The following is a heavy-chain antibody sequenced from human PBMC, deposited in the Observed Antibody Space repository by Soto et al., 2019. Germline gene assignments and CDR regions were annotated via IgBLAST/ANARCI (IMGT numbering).Heavy chain of an antibody. CDR1: GDTFSIYA. V-gene: IGHV1-69*13. CDR3: ARVRRYCSSTSCDGDAFDI. D-gene: IGHD2-2*01. Sequence: SVKVYCTASGDTFSIYAISWVRQDTGQGLEWMGGIIPIFGTANYAQKFQGRVTITADESTSTAYMELSSLRSEDTAVYYCARVRRYCSSTSCDGDAFDIWGQGTMVTVSS. J-gene: IGHJ3*02. CDR2: IIPIFGTA.